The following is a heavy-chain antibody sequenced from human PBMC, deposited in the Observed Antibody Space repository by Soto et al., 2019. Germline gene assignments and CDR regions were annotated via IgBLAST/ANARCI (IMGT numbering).Heavy chain of an antibody. Sequence: SETLSLTCTVSGGSISSYYWSWIRQPPGKGLEWIGYIYYSGSTNYNPSLKSRVTISVDTSKNQFSLKLSSVTAADTAVYYCARWGGLEWLFSRENRGFDPWGQGTLVTVSS. CDR2: IYYSGST. D-gene: IGHD3-3*01. CDR3: ARWGGLEWLFSRENRGFDP. V-gene: IGHV4-59*01. CDR1: GGSISSYY. J-gene: IGHJ5*02.